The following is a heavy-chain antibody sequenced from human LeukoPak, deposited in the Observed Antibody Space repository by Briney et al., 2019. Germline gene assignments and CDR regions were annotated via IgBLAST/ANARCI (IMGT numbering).Heavy chain of an antibody. Sequence: GRSLRLSCAASGFTFSSYAMHWVRQAPGKGLEWVAVISYDGSNKYYADSVKGRFTISRDNSKNTLYLQMNSLRAEDTAVYYCARDYNWNDVSGFDYWSQGTLVTVSS. D-gene: IGHD1-1*01. CDR2: ISYDGSNK. CDR3: ARDYNWNDVSGFDY. V-gene: IGHV3-30-3*01. J-gene: IGHJ4*02. CDR1: GFTFSSYA.